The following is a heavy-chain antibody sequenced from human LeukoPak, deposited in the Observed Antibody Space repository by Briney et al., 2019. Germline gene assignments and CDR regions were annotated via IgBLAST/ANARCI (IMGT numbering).Heavy chain of an antibody. Sequence: GGSLRLSCAASGFIFRNSGMNWVRQAPGKRLEWVSFISGSTYYINYADSVKGRFTIPRDNAKNSLYLQLDSLSADDTAVYYCATGDYFDDWGQGTLVTASS. CDR1: GFIFRNSG. CDR2: ISGSTYYI. CDR3: ATGDYFDD. V-gene: IGHV3-21*01. J-gene: IGHJ4*02.